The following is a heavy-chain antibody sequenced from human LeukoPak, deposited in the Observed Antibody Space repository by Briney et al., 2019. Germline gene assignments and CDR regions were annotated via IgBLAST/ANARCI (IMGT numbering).Heavy chain of an antibody. J-gene: IGHJ4*02. D-gene: IGHD6-19*01. CDR2: IYHSGST. Sequence: PSETLSLTCAVSGYSISSGYYWGWIRQPPGKGLEWIGSIYHSGSTYYNPSLKSRVTISVDTSKNQFSLKLSSVTAADTAVYYCATQPGIAVKEQRDYWGQGTLVTVSS. CDR3: ATQPGIAVKEQRDY. CDR1: GYSISSGYY. V-gene: IGHV4-38-2*01.